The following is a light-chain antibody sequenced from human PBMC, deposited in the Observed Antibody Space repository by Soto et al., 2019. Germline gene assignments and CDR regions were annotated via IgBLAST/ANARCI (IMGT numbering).Light chain of an antibody. V-gene: IGLV2-14*03. CDR2: DVS. CDR1: RTDVADGYDY. CDR3: TSYTSSNPFYV. J-gene: IGLJ1*01. Sequence: QSALTQPASVSGSPGQSIAISCTGVRTDVADGYDYVSWYQQHPGQAPQLIIYDVSNRPSGVSDRFSGSKSGNTASLTISGLQAEHEAEYYCTSYTSSNPFYVFGTGTKVTVL.